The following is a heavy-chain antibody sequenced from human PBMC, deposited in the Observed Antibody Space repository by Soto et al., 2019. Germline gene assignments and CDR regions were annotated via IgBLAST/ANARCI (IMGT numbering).Heavy chain of an antibody. Sequence: SETLSLTCTVSGGSISSYYCSWIRQPPGKGLEWIGYIYYSGSTNYNPSLKSRVTISVDTSKNQFSLKLSSVTAADTAVYYCARGGVRRSSPFDYWGQGTLVTVSS. V-gene: IGHV4-59*01. J-gene: IGHJ4*02. CDR3: ARGGVRRSSPFDY. CDR2: IYYSGST. CDR1: GGSISSYY.